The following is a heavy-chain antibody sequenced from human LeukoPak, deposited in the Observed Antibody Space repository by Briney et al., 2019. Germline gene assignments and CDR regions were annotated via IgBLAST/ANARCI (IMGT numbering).Heavy chain of an antibody. Sequence: QPGGSLRLSCAASGFILRSYAMHWVRQAPGKGLEWVAVISYDGSDKYYADSVKGRFTISRDNSKNTLYLQMNSLRAEDTAVYYCARGGYDSGSYYKGPLYYFDYWGQGTLVTVSS. J-gene: IGHJ4*02. V-gene: IGHV3-30*03. CDR2: ISYDGSDK. CDR3: ARGGYDSGSYYKGPLYYFDY. CDR1: GFILRSYA. D-gene: IGHD3-10*01.